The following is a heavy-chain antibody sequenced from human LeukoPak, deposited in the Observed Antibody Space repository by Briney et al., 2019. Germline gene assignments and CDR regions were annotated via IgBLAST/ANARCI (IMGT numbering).Heavy chain of an antibody. V-gene: IGHV3-48*03. CDR2: ISSSGSTI. J-gene: IGHJ5*02. D-gene: IGHD1-26*01. Sequence: GGSLRLSCAASGFTFNSYEMNWVRQAPGKGLEWVSYISSSGSTIYYADSVKGRFTISRDNAKNSLFLQMNSLRAEDTAVYYCARFFPQKWELPGKWFAPWGQGTLVTVSS. CDR1: GFTFNSYE. CDR3: ARFFPQKWELPGKWFAP.